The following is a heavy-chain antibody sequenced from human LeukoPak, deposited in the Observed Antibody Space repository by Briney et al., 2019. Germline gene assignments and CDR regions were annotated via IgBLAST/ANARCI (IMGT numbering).Heavy chain of an antibody. CDR1: GYTFTSYG. D-gene: IGHD1-26*01. CDR3: ARWKSGSYYEDAFDI. Sequence: ASVKVSCKASGYTFTSYGISWERQAPGRWLELMGWISAYNGNTNYAQKLQGRVTMTTDTSTNTAYMELRSLRSDDTAVYYCARWKSGSYYEDAFDIWGQGTMVTVSS. CDR2: ISAYNGNT. V-gene: IGHV1-18*01. J-gene: IGHJ3*02.